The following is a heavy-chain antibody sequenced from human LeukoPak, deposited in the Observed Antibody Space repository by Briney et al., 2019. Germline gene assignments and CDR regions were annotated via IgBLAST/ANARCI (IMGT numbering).Heavy chain of an antibody. D-gene: IGHD3-10*01. CDR1: GFSFGGYA. V-gene: IGHV3-23*01. Sequence: GGSLRLSCAASGFSFGGYAMAWVRQAPGKGLEWVSTVNFNGGRTYYADSVKGRFSVSRDNSKNTLYLQMNSLRVEDTAVYYCAKGGRGSWAGNTGDWGQGTLVSVSS. CDR2: VNFNGGRT. J-gene: IGHJ4*02. CDR3: AKGGRGSWAGNTGD.